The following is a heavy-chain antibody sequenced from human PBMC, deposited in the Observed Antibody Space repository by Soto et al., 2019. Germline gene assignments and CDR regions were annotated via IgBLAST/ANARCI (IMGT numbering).Heavy chain of an antibody. J-gene: IGHJ6*03. CDR2: IIPILGIA. Sequence: GASVKVSCKASGGTFSSYTISWVRQAPGQGLEWMGRIIPILGIANYAQKFQGRVTITADKSTSTAYMELSSLRSEYTALYYCARDKCNNGVCYYMDVWGKGTTVTVSS. CDR1: GGTFSSYT. CDR3: ARDKCNNGVCYYMDV. D-gene: IGHD2-8*01. V-gene: IGHV1-69*04.